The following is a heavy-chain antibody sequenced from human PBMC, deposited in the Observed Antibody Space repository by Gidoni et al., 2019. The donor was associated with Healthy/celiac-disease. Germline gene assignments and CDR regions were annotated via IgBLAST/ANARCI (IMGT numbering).Heavy chain of an antibody. CDR1: GGSFSGYY. Sequence: QVQLQQWGAGLLKPSETLSLTCAVYGGSFSGYYWSWIRQPPGKGLEWIGEINHSGSTNYNPSLKSRVTISVDTSKNQFSLKLSSVTAADTAVYYCARGRRAARLMSSPLDPWGQGTLVTVSS. J-gene: IGHJ5*02. CDR2: INHSGST. D-gene: IGHD6-6*01. CDR3: ARGRRAARLMSSPLDP. V-gene: IGHV4-34*01.